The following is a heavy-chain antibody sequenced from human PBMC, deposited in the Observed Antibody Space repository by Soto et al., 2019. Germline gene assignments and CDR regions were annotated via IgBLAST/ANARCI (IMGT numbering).Heavy chain of an antibody. Sequence: PSETLSLSCSVSGGSISSNSYYWGWIRQPPGKGLEWIGSIYYSGSTYYNPSLKSRVTISVDTSKNQFSLKLSSVTAADTAVYYCARLSQTYYYGSRSYFYYMDVWGKGTTVTVSS. D-gene: IGHD3-10*01. CDR3: ARLSQTYYYGSRSYFYYMDV. J-gene: IGHJ6*03. CDR2: IYYSGST. CDR1: GGSISSNSYY. V-gene: IGHV4-39*01.